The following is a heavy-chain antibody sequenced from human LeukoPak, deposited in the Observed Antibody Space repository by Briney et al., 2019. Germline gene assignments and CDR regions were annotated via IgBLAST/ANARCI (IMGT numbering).Heavy chain of an antibody. CDR2: INSDGSST. CDR3: ARSPLVWYYDSSGYYFDY. J-gene: IGHJ4*02. V-gene: IGHV3-74*01. D-gene: IGHD3-22*01. CDR1: GFTFSSYW. Sequence: GGSLRLSCAASGFTFSSYWMHWVRHAPGKGLVLVSRINSDGSSTSYADSVKGRFTISRDNAKNTLYLQMNSLRAEDTAVYYCARSPLVWYYDSSGYYFDYWGQGTLVTVSS.